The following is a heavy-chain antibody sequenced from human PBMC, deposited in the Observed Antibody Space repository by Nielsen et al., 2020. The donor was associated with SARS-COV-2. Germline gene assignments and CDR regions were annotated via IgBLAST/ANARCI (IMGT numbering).Heavy chain of an antibody. CDR3: ARLRGLRSVVVTRNWFDP. J-gene: IGHJ5*02. CDR1: GGSFSGYY. V-gene: IGHV4-34*01. D-gene: IGHD2-21*02. Sequence: SETLSLTCAVYGGSFSGYYWSWIRQPPGKGLEWIGEINHSGSTNYNPSLKSRVTISVDTSKNQFSLKLSSVTAADTAVYYCARLRGLRSVVVTRNWFDPWGQGTLVTVSS. CDR2: INHSGST.